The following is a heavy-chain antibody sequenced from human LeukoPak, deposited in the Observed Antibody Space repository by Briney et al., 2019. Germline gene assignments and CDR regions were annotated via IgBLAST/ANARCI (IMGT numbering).Heavy chain of an antibody. Sequence: GGSLRLSCAASGFTFDDYSMNWVRQAPGKGLEWVSVISASGDSTYYADSVKGRFTISRDNSKNMVYLHMNSLRAEDTAVYYCARWSGFSFDYWGQGTLVTVSS. D-gene: IGHD3-3*01. CDR2: ISASGDST. V-gene: IGHV3-23*01. CDR1: GFTFDDYS. J-gene: IGHJ4*02. CDR3: ARWSGFSFDY.